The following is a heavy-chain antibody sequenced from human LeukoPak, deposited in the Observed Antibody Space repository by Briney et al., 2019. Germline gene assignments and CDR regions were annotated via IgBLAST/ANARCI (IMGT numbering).Heavy chain of an antibody. Sequence: PGGSLRLSCAASGFIFDDYAMSWVRRAPGKGLEWVSGINWIGARTGYADSVKGRFTISRDNAKNSLYLQMNSLRAEDTALYYCARVRVVWDLDDAFDIWGQGTMVIVSP. CDR2: INWIGART. D-gene: IGHD1-26*01. V-gene: IGHV3-20*04. J-gene: IGHJ3*02. CDR1: GFIFDDYA. CDR3: ARVRVVWDLDDAFDI.